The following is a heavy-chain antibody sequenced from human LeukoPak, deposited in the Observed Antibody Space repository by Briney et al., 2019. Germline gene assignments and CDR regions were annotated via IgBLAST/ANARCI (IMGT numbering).Heavy chain of an antibody. V-gene: IGHV4-4*07. Sequence: SETLSLTCTVSGGSISSYYWSWIRQPAGKGLEWIGRIYTSGSTNYNPSLKSRVTMSVDTSKNQFSLKLSSVTAADTAVYYCEKFEGIAAAGSMDGWGQGTTVTVSS. CDR3: EKFEGIAAAGSMDG. CDR1: GGSISSYY. D-gene: IGHD6-13*01. J-gene: IGHJ6*02. CDR2: IYTSGST.